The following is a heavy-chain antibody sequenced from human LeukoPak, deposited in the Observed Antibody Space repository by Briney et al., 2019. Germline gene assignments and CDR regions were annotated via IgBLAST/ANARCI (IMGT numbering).Heavy chain of an antibody. CDR2: IYSSGST. CDR1: GGSISSYY. J-gene: IGHJ4*02. CDR3: ATSGWYQTGVY. V-gene: IGHV4-4*07. D-gene: IGHD6-13*01. Sequence: SETLSLTCTVSGGSISSYYWSWIRQPAGKGLEWIGRIYSSGSTNYNPSLKSRVTISLDTSKNQFSLKLSSVTAADTAVYYCATSGWYQTGVYWGQGTLVTVSS.